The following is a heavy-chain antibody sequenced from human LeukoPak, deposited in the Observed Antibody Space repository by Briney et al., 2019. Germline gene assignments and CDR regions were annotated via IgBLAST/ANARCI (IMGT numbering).Heavy chain of an antibody. CDR1: GGTFRNSG. CDR2: IIPILDIT. D-gene: IGHD3-22*01. V-gene: IGHV1-69*04. Sequence: ASVKVSCKASGGTFRNSGISWVRQAPGQGLEYVGRIIPILDITEYGKTSPGRVTITADTATDTSYMELSGLRSEDTAVYYCAKIHDDSGYYSEYFQFWGQGTLITVSS. J-gene: IGHJ1*01. CDR3: AKIHDDSGYYSEYFQF.